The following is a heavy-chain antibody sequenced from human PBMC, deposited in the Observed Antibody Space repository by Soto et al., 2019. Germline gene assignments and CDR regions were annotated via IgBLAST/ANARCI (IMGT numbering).Heavy chain of an antibody. V-gene: IGHV4-34*01. CDR3: AEAPYSSSWYFVY. Sequence: PLETLSLTCAGYGGSFSSYYWCWIRQTPEKGLEWIGEINHSGSTNYNPSLKSRVTISVDTSKNQFSLKLSSVTAADTAVYYCAEAPYSSSWYFVYWGQGTLVTVSS. CDR1: GGSFSSYY. D-gene: IGHD6-13*01. CDR2: INHSGST. J-gene: IGHJ4*02.